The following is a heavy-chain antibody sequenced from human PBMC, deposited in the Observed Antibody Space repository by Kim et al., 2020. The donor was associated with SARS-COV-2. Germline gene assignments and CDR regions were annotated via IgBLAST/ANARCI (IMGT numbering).Heavy chain of an antibody. CDR3: ARGPLDVVVVVAAPFDY. D-gene: IGHD2-15*01. Sequence: ASVKVSCKASGYTFTSYAMHWVRQAPGQRLEWMGWINAGNGNTKYSQKFQGRVTITRDTSASTAYMELSSLRSEDTAVYYCARGPLDVVVVVAAPFDYWGQGTLVTVSS. CDR1: GYTFTSYA. J-gene: IGHJ4*02. V-gene: IGHV1-3*01. CDR2: INAGNGNT.